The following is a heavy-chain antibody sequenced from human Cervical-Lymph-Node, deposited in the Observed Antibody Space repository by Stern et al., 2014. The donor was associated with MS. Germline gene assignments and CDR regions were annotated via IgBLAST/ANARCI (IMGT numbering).Heavy chain of an antibody. CDR2: IGGSGTST. CDR1: GFIFSNYA. CDR3: AKATRESSGRVFDY. Sequence: EDQLVESGGGLVQPGGSLRLSCAASGFIFSNYAMTWARQAPGKGLEWVSTIGGSGTSTFYGDSVRGRFTISRDNSKNTVYLQMNSLRAEDTAVYYCAKATRESSGRVFDYWGQGTLVTVSS. D-gene: IGHD6-19*01. J-gene: IGHJ4*02. V-gene: IGHV3-23*04.